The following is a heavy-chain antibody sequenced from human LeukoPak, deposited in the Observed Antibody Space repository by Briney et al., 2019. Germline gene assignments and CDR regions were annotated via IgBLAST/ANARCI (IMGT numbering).Heavy chain of an antibody. CDR1: GFTYSSNY. D-gene: IGHD6-25*01. V-gene: IGHV3-53*01. Sequence: GGCLRLSCAASGFTYSSNYMSWVRQARGKGVEWVSVIYSGGRTYYADSVKGRFTISRDNSKTALYLQMNSLRAEDTAVYYCARDLQRGWFDPGGQGTLVTVSS. CDR3: ARDLQRGWFDP. J-gene: IGHJ5*02. CDR2: IYSGGRT.